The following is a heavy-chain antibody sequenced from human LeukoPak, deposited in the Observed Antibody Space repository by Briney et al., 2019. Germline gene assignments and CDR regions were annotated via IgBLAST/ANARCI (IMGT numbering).Heavy chain of an antibody. Sequence: SGGSLRLSCVASGLTFSSYAMSWVRQAPGKGLEWVSAISGSGDYTYAADSVKGRFTISRDNSKNTLYLQMNSLRAEGTAVYYCAKYSGSYTYYSDSWGQGTLVTVSS. D-gene: IGHD1-26*01. J-gene: IGHJ4*02. CDR3: AKYSGSYTYYSDS. CDR2: ISGSGDYT. CDR1: GLTFSSYA. V-gene: IGHV3-23*01.